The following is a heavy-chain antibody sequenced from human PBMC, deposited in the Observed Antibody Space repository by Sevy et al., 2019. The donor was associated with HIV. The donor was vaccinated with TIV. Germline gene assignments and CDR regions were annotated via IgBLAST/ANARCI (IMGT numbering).Heavy chain of an antibody. D-gene: IGHD5-12*01. CDR1: GGTFSSYA. V-gene: IGHV1-69*13. Sequence: ASVKVSCKASGGTFSSYAISWVRQAPGQGLEWMGGIIPIFGTANYAQKFQGRVTITADESTSTAYMELSSLRSEDTAVYYCASPGAWLRLDYGMDVWGQGTTVTVSS. J-gene: IGHJ6*02. CDR3: ASPGAWLRLDYGMDV. CDR2: IIPIFGTA.